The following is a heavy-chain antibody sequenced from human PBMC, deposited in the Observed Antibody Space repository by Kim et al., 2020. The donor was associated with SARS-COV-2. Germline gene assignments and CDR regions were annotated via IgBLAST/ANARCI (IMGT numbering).Heavy chain of an antibody. V-gene: IGHV1-2*02. CDR2: INPESGGT. CDR1: GYTFGDYY. CDR3: ARGDYYGSGKVIAY. D-gene: IGHD3-10*01. Sequence: ALVKVSCKTSGYTFGDYYIQWVRQAPGQGLEWMGWINPESGGTNYAQKFQGRVTMTRDTSITVAYLELNSLTSVDTAVYYCARGDYYGSGKVIAYWGQGT. J-gene: IGHJ4*02.